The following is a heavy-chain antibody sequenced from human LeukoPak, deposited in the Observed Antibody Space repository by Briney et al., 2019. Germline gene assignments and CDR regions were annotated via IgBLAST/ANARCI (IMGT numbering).Heavy chain of an antibody. CDR3: ARGRGVAAAGLNPTKYYYYMDV. CDR1: GYTFTGCY. J-gene: IGHJ6*03. CDR2: INPNSGGT. V-gene: IGHV1-2*02. D-gene: IGHD6-13*01. Sequence: ASVKVSCKASGYTFTGCYMHWVRQAPGQGLEWMGWINPNSGGTNYAQKFQGRVTMTRDTSISTAYMELSRLRSDDTAVYYCARGRGVAAAGLNPTKYYYYMDVWGKGTTVTVSS.